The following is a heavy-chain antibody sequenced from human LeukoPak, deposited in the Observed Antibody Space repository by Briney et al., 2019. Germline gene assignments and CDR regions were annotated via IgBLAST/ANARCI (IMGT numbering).Heavy chain of an antibody. CDR2: ISYDGSNK. Sequence: GGSLRLSCAASGFTFSSYVMHWVRQAPGKGLEWVAIISYDGSNKYYADSVKGRFTISRDNSKNTLYLQMNSLRAEDTAVYYCAKDREWLSNWLDPWGQGTLVTVSS. CDR3: AKDREWLSNWLDP. J-gene: IGHJ5*02. D-gene: IGHD3-3*01. CDR1: GFTFSSYV. V-gene: IGHV3-30*18.